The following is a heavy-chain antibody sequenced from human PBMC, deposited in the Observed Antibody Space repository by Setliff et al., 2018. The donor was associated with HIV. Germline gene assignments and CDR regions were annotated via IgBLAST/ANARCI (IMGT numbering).Heavy chain of an antibody. CDR1: GGSISSSSYY. V-gene: IGHV4-39*02. Sequence: SETLSLTCTVSGGSISSSSYYWGWIRQPPGKGLEWIGSIYYSGSTYYNPSLKSRVTMSVDTSENHFSLKLSSVTAADTAIYYCAKSLRVEMFGVVTTYGMDVWGQGTTVTSP. J-gene: IGHJ6*02. D-gene: IGHD3-3*01. CDR3: AKSLRVEMFGVVTTYGMDV. CDR2: IYYSGST.